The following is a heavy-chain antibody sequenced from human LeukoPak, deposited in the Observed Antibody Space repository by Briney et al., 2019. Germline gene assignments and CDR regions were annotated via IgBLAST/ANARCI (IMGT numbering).Heavy chain of an antibody. D-gene: IGHD5-12*01. Sequence: GGSLRLSCAASGFTFSTYWMSWVRQAPGKGLEWVANMNQDGNHKYYLDSVKGRFTISRDNANRSLFLQMNSLRAEDTAVYYCATLIVTTPKIAFDIWGQGTMVTVSS. J-gene: IGHJ3*02. CDR3: ATLIVTTPKIAFDI. CDR1: GFTFSTYW. V-gene: IGHV3-7*01. CDR2: MNQDGNHK.